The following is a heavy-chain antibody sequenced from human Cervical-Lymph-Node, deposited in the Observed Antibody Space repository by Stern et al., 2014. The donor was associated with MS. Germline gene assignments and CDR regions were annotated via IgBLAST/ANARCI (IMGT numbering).Heavy chain of an antibody. J-gene: IGHJ4*02. CDR2: IYYSGST. Sequence: VQLVESGPGLLKPSETLSLTCTVSGGSISSSSYYWGWIRQPPGKGLEWIGSIYYSGSTYYNPSLKSRVTISVDTFKNQFSLKLSSVTAADTAVYYCARHKDDLYYFGYWGQGTLVTVSS. CDR1: GGSISSSSYY. V-gene: IGHV4-39*01. D-gene: IGHD2-15*01. CDR3: ARHKDDLYYFGY.